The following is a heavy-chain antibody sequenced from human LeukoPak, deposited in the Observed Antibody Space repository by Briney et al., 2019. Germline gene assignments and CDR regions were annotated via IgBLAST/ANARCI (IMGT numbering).Heavy chain of an antibody. Sequence: GGSLRLSCAASGFTFSSYEMNWVRQAPGKGLEWVSYISSSGSTIYYADSVKGRFTISRDNAKNSLYLQMNSLRAEDTAVYYCARAGSYYDILTGQNWFDPWGQGTLVTVSS. V-gene: IGHV3-48*03. D-gene: IGHD3-9*01. CDR2: ISSSGSTI. J-gene: IGHJ5*02. CDR3: ARAGSYYDILTGQNWFDP. CDR1: GFTFSSYE.